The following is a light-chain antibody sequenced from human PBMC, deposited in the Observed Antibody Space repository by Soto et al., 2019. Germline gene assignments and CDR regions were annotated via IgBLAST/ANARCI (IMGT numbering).Light chain of an antibody. V-gene: IGLV1-44*01. CDR2: SNN. CDR3: AVWDDGLNGVV. CDR1: SSNIGNNY. Sequence: QSVLTQPPSVSAAPGQKVTISCSGSSSNIGNNYVCWYQQLPGTAPKLFIYSNNQRPSGVPDRFSGSKSGTSASLAISGLQSEDEADYYCAVWDDGLNGVVFGGGTKLTVL. J-gene: IGLJ2*01.